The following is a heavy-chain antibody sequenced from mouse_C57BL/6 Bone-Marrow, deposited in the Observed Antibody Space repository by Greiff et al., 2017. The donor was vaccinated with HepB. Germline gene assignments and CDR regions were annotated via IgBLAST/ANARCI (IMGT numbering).Heavy chain of an antibody. CDR2: INPNNGGT. V-gene: IGHV1-26*01. CDR1: GYTFTDYY. CDR3: ARYDYYGSSYLYYYAMDY. D-gene: IGHD1-1*01. Sequence: VQLQQSGPELVKPGASVKISCKASGYTFTDYYMNWVKQSHGKSLEWIGDINPNNGGTSYNQKFKGKATLTVDKSSSTAYMELRSLTSEDSAVYYCARYDYYGSSYLYYYAMDYWGQGTSVTVSS. J-gene: IGHJ4*01.